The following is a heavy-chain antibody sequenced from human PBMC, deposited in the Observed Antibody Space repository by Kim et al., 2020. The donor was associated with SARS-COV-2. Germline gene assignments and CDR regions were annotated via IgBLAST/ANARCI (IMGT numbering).Heavy chain of an antibody. CDR2: IKSSRSTI. Sequence: GGSLRLSCAASGFTFSSYVMNWVRQAPGKGLEWISYIKSSRSTIYYADSVKGRFTISRDNAKNSLYLQMSSLRAEDTAVYYCVAAEYFHHWGQGTLVTVSS. CDR3: VAAEYFHH. CDR1: GFTFSSYV. J-gene: IGHJ1*01. V-gene: IGHV3-48*04.